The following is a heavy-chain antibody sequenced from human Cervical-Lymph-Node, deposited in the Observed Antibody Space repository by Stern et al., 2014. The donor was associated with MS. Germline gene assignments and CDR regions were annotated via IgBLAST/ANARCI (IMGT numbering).Heavy chain of an antibody. CDR1: GFTFDDHA. D-gene: IGHD3-10*01. Sequence: EVQLVESGGGLVQPGTSLRLSCAASGFTFDDHAMYWVRQAPGKGLEWVSGIGWNSGGITYSDSVRGRFTISRDNAKNSLCLQMNSLRPEDTALYYCAKDYGSGSSFFDYWGQGALVTVSS. CDR2: IGWNSGGI. CDR3: AKDYGSGSSFFDY. V-gene: IGHV3-9*01. J-gene: IGHJ4*02.